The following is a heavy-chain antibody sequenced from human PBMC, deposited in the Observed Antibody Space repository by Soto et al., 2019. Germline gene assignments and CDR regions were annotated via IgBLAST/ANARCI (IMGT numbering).Heavy chain of an antibody. CDR3: ARDTFSGYDFGL. Sequence: QVQLRESGPGLVKPSQTLSLTCSVSGASVAGGSCYWSWVRQPPGKGLEWLGYIPSRGRPFYNPSLSRRGTFSADTSKNQLSLQLTCVTAADTAVYYGARDTFSGYDFGLWGQGTLVTVSS. J-gene: IGHJ5*02. CDR1: GASVAGGSCY. CDR2: IPSRGRP. V-gene: IGHV4-30-4*01. D-gene: IGHD5-12*01.